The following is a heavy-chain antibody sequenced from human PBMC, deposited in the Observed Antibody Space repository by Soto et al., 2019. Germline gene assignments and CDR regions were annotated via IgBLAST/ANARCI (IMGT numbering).Heavy chain of an antibody. V-gene: IGHV1-46*01. CDR1: GYTFTSYY. J-gene: IGHJ6*04. CDR2: INPSGGST. CDR3: ARDLSSGIVVVPAAIAYYYYGMEV. Sequence: ASVKVSCKASGYTFTSYYMHWVRQAPGQGLEWMGIINPSGGSTSYAQKFQGRVTMTRDTSTRTVYMELSSLRSEETAVYYCARDLSSGIVVVPAAIAYYYYGMEVWGKGTKVTVS. D-gene: IGHD2-2*02.